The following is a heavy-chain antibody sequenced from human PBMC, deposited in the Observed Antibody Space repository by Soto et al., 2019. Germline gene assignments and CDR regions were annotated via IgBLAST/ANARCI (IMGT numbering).Heavy chain of an antibody. V-gene: IGHV6-1*01. CDR3: ARDLSGWHEVDP. D-gene: IGHD6-19*01. CDR2: TYYRSKWYN. J-gene: IGHJ5*02. Sequence: EALSGNCANPGDSVFIKRAAWNCIRQSPSRGLEWLGRTYYRSKWYNDYAVSVKSRITINPDTSKNQFSLQLNSVTPEDTAVYYCARDLSGWHEVDPWGQGTLVTVSS. CDR1: GDSVFIKRAA.